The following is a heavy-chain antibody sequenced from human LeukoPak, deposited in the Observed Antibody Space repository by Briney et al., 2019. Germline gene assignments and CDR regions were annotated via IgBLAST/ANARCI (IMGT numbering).Heavy chain of an antibody. CDR2: IKQYGSEK. CDR3: ARAAEISALDH. V-gene: IGHV3-7*05. J-gene: IGHJ4*02. D-gene: IGHD6-13*01. CDR1: GFRFSSYW. Sequence: GVSLRLSCAASGFRFSSYWMTWVRQAPGKGREWVATIKQYGSEKYYVDSVKGRFTISRDDAKKSLFLQMDSLRPGDTAVYYCARAAEISALDHWGRGTLVTVSS.